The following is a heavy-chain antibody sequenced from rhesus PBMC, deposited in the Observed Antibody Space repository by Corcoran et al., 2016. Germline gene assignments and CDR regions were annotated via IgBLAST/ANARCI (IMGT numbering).Heavy chain of an antibody. V-gene: IGHV4-160*01. Sequence: QVQLQQWGEGLVKPSETLSLTCAVYGGSISSNYWSWIRQPPGKGLEWIGRILSGGSTNYNPSLKSRVTISIDTSKKQFSLKLSSVTAADTAVYYCAREYNWNYYFDYWGQGVLVTVSS. CDR1: GGSISSNY. D-gene: IGHD1-26*01. CDR3: AREYNWNYYFDY. J-gene: IGHJ4*01. CDR2: ILSGGST.